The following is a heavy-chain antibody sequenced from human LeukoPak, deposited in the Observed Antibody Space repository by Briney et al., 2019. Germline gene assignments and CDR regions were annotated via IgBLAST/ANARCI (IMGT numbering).Heavy chain of an antibody. D-gene: IGHD5-12*01. CDR3: ARAGYSDYDYPLDGFDI. CDR1: GYTFIDYY. V-gene: IGHV1-2*02. CDR2: INPNSGGT. J-gene: IGHJ3*02. Sequence: GASVSVSCTASGYTFIDYYIHWVGQAPGQGGEGRGWINPNSGGTLYTQKFQGRVTITTDTSIRRAYTEVRWLRCEETAGYYCARAGYSDYDYPLDGFDIWGQGTMVTVSS.